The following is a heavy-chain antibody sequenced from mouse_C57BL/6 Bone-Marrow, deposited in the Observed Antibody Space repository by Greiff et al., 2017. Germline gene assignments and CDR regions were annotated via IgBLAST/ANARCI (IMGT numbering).Heavy chain of an antibody. CDR2: INPDYGTT. J-gene: IGHJ3*01. V-gene: IGHV1-39*01. CDR3: ARSLYGRGAY. Sequence: EVQLQQSGPELVKPGASVKISCTASGYSFTDYNMNWVKQSTGKSLEWIGVINPDYGTTSYNPKFKGKATLTVDQSSSTAYLQLNSLTSEDSAVYYCARSLYGRGAYWGQGTLVTVSA. CDR1: GYSFTDYN. D-gene: IGHD1-1*01.